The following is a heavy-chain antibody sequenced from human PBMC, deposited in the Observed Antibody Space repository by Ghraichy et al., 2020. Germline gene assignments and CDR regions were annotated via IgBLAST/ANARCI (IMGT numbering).Heavy chain of an antibody. CDR2: INPNSGGT. CDR1: GYTFTGYF. D-gene: IGHD6-19*01. J-gene: IGHJ6*02. CDR3: ARDGGGAVAGTLGVDYYYGMDV. V-gene: IGHV1-2*04. Sequence: ASVKVSCKVSGYTFTGYFMHLVRQAPGQGLEWMGWINPNSGGTNYAQKFQGWVTMTRDTSISTAYMELSRLRSDDTAVYYCARDGGGAVAGTLGVDYYYGMDVWGQGTTVTVS.